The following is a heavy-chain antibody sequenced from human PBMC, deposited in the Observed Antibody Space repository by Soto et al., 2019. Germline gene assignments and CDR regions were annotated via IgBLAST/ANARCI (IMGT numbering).Heavy chain of an antibody. CDR1: GYTFTSYA. CDR3: ARAASSSWDVFDY. Sequence: VKVSCKASGYTFTSYAMHWVRQAPGQRLEWMGWINAGNGNTKYSQKFQGRVTITRDTSASTAYMELSSLRSEDTAVYYCARAASSSWDVFDYWGQGTLVTVSS. V-gene: IGHV1-3*01. J-gene: IGHJ4*02. CDR2: INAGNGNT. D-gene: IGHD6-13*01.